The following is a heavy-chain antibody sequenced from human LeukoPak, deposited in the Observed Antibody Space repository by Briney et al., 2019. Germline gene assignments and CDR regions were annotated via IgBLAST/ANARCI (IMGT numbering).Heavy chain of an antibody. Sequence: GGSLRLSCAASGLTFSSYSMGWVRQASGKGLEWVSAIFASGATAYYADSVKGRFTISRDNSKNTLYLQMNSLRAEDTAVYYCAKAKNGYCSSTSCYPAYYYYYMDVWGKGTTVTVSS. D-gene: IGHD2-2*03. J-gene: IGHJ6*03. CDR2: IFASGATA. V-gene: IGHV3-23*01. CDR3: AKAKNGYCSSTSCYPAYYYYYMDV. CDR1: GLTFSSYS.